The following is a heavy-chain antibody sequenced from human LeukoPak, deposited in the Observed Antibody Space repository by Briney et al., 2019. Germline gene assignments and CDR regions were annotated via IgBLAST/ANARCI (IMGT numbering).Heavy chain of an antibody. CDR3: ARESTTGGFDF. CDR1: GFSFSSYG. V-gene: IGHV3-7*05. D-gene: IGHD1-1*01. J-gene: IGHJ4*02. Sequence: GGPLRLSCAASGFSFSSYGMSWVRQAPRKGLEGVANIRDDGTEKYYVDAVKGRFTISRDNAKNSLYLQMNILSAEDTAVYFCARESTTGGFDFWGQETLVTVSS. CDR2: IRDDGTEK.